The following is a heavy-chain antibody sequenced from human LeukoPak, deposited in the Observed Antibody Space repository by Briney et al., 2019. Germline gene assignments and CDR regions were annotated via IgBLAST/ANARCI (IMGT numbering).Heavy chain of an antibody. CDR1: GFTFSSYA. D-gene: IGHD4-4*01. V-gene: IGHV3-23*01. CDR3: AKAGSYSNFLRIDY. CDR2: ISGSGGST. Sequence: GSLRLSCAASGFTFSSYAMSWVRQAPGKGLEWVSAISGSGGSTYYADSVKGRFTISRDNSKNTLYLQMNSLRAEDTAVYYCAKAGSYSNFLRIDYWGQGTLVTVSS. J-gene: IGHJ4*02.